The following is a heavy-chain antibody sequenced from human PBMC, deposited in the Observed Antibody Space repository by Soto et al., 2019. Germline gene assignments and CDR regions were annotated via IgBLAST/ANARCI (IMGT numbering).Heavy chain of an antibody. CDR3: ARAHSSGWYTRAWFDP. V-gene: IGHV1-69*01. Sequence: QVQLVQSGAEVKKPGSSVKVSCKASGGTFSSYAISWVRQAPGQGLEWMGGSIPIFGTANYAQKFQGRVTITADEATSTAYRELSSLRAEDTAVYYCARAHSSGWYTRAWFDPWGQGTLVTVSS. D-gene: IGHD6-19*01. CDR2: SIPIFGTA. J-gene: IGHJ5*02. CDR1: GGTFSSYA.